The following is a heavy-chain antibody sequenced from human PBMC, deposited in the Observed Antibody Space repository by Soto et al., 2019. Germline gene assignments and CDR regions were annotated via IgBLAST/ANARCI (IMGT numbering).Heavy chain of an antibody. D-gene: IGHD3-3*01. Sequence: XETLSLTCTVSGGSISSYYWSWIRQPPGKGLEWIGYIYYSGSTNYNPSLKSRVTISVDTSKNQFSLKLSSVTAADTAVYYCARVAGSYDFWSGYYWNPYYYYAMDVRGQGTTVTVS. CDR1: GGSISSYY. J-gene: IGHJ6*02. V-gene: IGHV4-59*01. CDR2: IYYSGST. CDR3: ARVAGSYDFWSGYYWNPYYYYAMDV.